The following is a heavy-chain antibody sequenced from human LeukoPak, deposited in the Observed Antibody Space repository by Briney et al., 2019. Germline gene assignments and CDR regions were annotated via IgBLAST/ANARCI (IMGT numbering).Heavy chain of an antibody. Sequence: GGSLRLSCAASGFTFSSYAMSWVRQAPGKGLEWVSFSSGSGGSTYYADSVKGRFTISRDNSKNTLYLQMNSLRAEDTAVYYCAKDTCGGGDCSWAFDIWGQGTMVTVSS. CDR2: SSGSGGST. D-gene: IGHD2-21*01. J-gene: IGHJ3*02. CDR3: AKDTCGGGDCSWAFDI. V-gene: IGHV3-23*01. CDR1: GFTFSSYA.